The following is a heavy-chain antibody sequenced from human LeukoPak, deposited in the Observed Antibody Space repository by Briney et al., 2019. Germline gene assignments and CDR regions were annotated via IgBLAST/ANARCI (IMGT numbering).Heavy chain of an antibody. V-gene: IGHV4-34*01. J-gene: IGHJ5*02. Sequence: SETLSLTCAVYGGSFSGYYRSWIRQPPGKGLEWIGETNHSGSTNYNPSLKSRVTISVDTSKNQFSLKLSSVTAADTAVYYCARGFWAAAGHNWFDPWGQGTLVTVSS. D-gene: IGHD6-13*01. CDR3: ARGFWAAAGHNWFDP. CDR1: GGSFSGYY. CDR2: TNHSGST.